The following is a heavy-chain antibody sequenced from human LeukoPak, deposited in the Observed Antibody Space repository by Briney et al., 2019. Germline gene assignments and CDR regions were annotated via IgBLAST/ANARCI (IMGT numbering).Heavy chain of an antibody. CDR1: GVSISSSSYY. CDR2: IYYSGSA. J-gene: IGHJ5*02. Sequence: SETLSLTCTVSGVSISSSSYYWGWIRQPPGKGLEWIGSIYYSGSANYNPSLKSRVTISVDTSKNQFSLKLSSVTAADTAVYYCASTELDYNWFDPWGQGTLVTVSS. V-gene: IGHV4-39*01. CDR3: ASTELDYNWFDP. D-gene: IGHD6-6*01.